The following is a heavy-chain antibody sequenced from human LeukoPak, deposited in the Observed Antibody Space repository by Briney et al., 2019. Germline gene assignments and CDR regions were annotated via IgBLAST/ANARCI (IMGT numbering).Heavy chain of an antibody. CDR1: GYTFTGYY. Sequence: GASVKVSCKASGYTFTGYYMHWVRQAPGQGLEWMGWINPNSGGTNYAQKFQGRVTMTRDTSISTAYMELSRLRSDDTAVYYCARSRVVVPAAMRHWGQGTLVTVSS. D-gene: IGHD2-2*01. CDR3: ARSRVVVPAAMRH. CDR2: INPNSGGT. J-gene: IGHJ4*02. V-gene: IGHV1-2*02.